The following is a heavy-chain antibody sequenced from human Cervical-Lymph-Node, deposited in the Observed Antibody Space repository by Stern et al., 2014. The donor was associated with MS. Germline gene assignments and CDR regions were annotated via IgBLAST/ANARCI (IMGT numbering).Heavy chain of an antibody. Sequence: VQLVQSGGGLVQPGGSLRLSCVASGSTFSTSSMSWVRQAPGKGLEWVANIKRDGSETYYVDSVKGRFTISRDNAKSSLYLEMNSLRAEDTAVYYCTRFLQSGWSDLFDSWGRGTLVTVSS. CDR1: GSTFSTSS. J-gene: IGHJ5*01. CDR2: IKRDGSET. V-gene: IGHV3-7*01. CDR3: TRFLQSGWSDLFDS. D-gene: IGHD6-19*01.